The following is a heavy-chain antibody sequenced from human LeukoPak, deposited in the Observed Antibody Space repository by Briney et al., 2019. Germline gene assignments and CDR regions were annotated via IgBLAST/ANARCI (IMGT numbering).Heavy chain of an antibody. CDR3: ARDRYSGSPRQGPLAYMDV. D-gene: IGHD1-26*01. CDR1: GYTFTSYG. J-gene: IGHJ6*03. CDR2: ISAYNGNT. Sequence: ASVKVSCKASGYTFTSYGISWVRQAPGQGLEWMGWISAYNGNTNYAQKLQGRVTMTTDTSTSTAYMELRSLRSDDTAVYYCARDRYSGSPRQGPLAYMDVWGKGTTVTVSS. V-gene: IGHV1-18*01.